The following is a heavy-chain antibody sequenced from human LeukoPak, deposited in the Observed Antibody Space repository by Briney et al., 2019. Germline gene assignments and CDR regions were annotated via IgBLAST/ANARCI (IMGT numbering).Heavy chain of an antibody. Sequence: ASVKVSCRASGYTFTNYNIDWVRQAPGQGLEWMGWINPNSGGTNYAQKFQGRVTMTRDTSISTAYMELSRLRSDDTAVYYCARDILRFLEWSSGWFDPWGQGTLVTVSS. V-gene: IGHV1-2*02. CDR2: INPNSGGT. J-gene: IGHJ5*02. CDR3: ARDILRFLEWSSGWFDP. D-gene: IGHD3-3*01. CDR1: GYTFTNYN.